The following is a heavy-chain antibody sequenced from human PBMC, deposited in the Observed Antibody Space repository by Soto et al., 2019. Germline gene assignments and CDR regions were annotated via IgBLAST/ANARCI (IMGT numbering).Heavy chain of an antibody. CDR2: IYWDDDK. J-gene: IGHJ4*02. Sequence: QITLKESGPTLVKPTQTLTLTCTFSGFSLSTSGVGVGWIRQPPGKALAWLALIYWDDDKRYSPSLKSRLTSTKDTSKNQVVRTMTNMDPVDTATYYCAHRGRRWLQGDYFEYWGQGTLVTVSS. V-gene: IGHV2-5*02. CDR1: GFSLSTSGVG. CDR3: AHRGRRWLQGDYFEY. D-gene: IGHD5-12*01.